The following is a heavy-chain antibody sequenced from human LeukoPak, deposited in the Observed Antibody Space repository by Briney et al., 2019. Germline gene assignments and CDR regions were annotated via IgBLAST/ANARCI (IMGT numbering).Heavy chain of an antibody. Sequence: ASVKVSCKASGYTFTSYWIGWVRQMPGKGLEWIGIIYPGDSDTRYSPSFQGQVTISADKSISTAYLQWSSLKASDTAMYYCARLGSGYYFDYWGQGTLVTVSS. CDR3: ARLGSGYYFDY. V-gene: IGHV5-51*01. D-gene: IGHD3-22*01. CDR1: GYTFTSYW. CDR2: IYPGDSDT. J-gene: IGHJ4*02.